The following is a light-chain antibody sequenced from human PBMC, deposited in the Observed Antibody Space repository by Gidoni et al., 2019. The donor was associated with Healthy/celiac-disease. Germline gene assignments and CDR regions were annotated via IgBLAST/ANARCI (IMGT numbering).Light chain of an antibody. J-gene: IGKJ1*01. Sequence: EIVLTQSPGTLSLSPGERATLSCRTSQSVSSSYLAWYLQKPGQAPRLLIYGASSRATGIPDRFSGSGSGTDFTLTISRLEPEDVAVYYCQQYGSSPRTFGQGTKVEIK. CDR1: QSVSSSY. V-gene: IGKV3-20*01. CDR2: GAS. CDR3: QQYGSSPRT.